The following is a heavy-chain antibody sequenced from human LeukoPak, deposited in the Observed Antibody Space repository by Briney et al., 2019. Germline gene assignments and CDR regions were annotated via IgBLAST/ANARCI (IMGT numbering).Heavy chain of an antibody. V-gene: IGHV4-39*07. J-gene: IGHJ6*03. D-gene: IGHD1-26*01. CDR3: ARRNGSYLGEYYYYYYMDV. Sequence: PSETLSLTCTVSGGSISSSSYYWGWIRQPPGKGLEWIGSTYYSGSTYYNPSLKSRVTISVDTSKNQFSLKLSSVTAADTAVYYCARRNGSYLGEYYYYYYMDVWGKGTTVTISS. CDR1: GGSISSSSYY. CDR2: TYYSGST.